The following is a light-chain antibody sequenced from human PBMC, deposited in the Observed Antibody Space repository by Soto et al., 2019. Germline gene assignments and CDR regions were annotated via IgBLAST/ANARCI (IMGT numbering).Light chain of an antibody. Sequence: DIVMTQSPDSLAVSLGERATINCKSSQTVLYSSNNKNYLVWYQQKPGQPPKLLLSWAFNRESGVPDRFSGRGSGTDFTLTISSLQAEDVAVYYCQEFYNTPYTFGQGTKLEIK. V-gene: IGKV4-1*01. CDR1: QTVLYSSNNKNY. J-gene: IGKJ2*01. CDR2: WAF. CDR3: QEFYNTPYT.